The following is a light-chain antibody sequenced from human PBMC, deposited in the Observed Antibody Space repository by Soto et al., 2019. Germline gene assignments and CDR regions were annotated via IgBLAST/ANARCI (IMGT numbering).Light chain of an antibody. CDR2: DVS. V-gene: IGLV2-14*01. CDR3: SSYTSSSTYVV. J-gene: IGLJ2*01. Sequence: QSVLTQPASVSGSPGQSITISCTGTSSDVGGYNYVSWYQQHPGKAPKLMIYDVSNRPSGVSNRFSGSKPGNTASLTISGLQAEDEADYYCSSYTSSSTYVVFGGGTQLTVL. CDR1: SSDVGGYNY.